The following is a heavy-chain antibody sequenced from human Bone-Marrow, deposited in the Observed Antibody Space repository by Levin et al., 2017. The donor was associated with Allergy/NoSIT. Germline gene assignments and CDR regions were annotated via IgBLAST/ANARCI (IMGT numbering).Heavy chain of an antibody. V-gene: IGHV3-48*03. Sequence: PGGSLRLSCAASGFTFSNFEMNWVRQAPGKGLEWISYISGSGSLSYYAESVKGRFTISRDNAKNSVSLQMSGLRGDDTAIYYCASISYDYMSGSYRSGFDYWGQGTLVTVSS. D-gene: IGHD3-16*02. CDR1: GFTFSNFE. CDR3: ASISYDYMSGSYRSGFDY. CDR2: ISGSGSLS. J-gene: IGHJ4*02.